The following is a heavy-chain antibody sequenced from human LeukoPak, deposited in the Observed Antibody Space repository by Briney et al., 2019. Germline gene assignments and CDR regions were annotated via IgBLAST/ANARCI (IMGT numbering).Heavy chain of an antibody. Sequence: GESLKISCKGSGYNFAHDWFGWVRQMPGKGLGWMGIIFPDDSDPIYSPSFQGQVTISADKSINTAYLQWNNLKASDSAIYYCARQESEMTTPANRYFDLWGQGTLITVSS. V-gene: IGHV5-51*01. CDR1: GYNFAHDW. CDR2: IFPDDSDP. J-gene: IGHJ4*02. CDR3: ARQESEMTTPANRYFDL. D-gene: IGHD5-24*01.